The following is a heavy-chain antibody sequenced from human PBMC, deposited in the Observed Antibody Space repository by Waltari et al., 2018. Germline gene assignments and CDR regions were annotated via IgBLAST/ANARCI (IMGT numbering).Heavy chain of an antibody. CDR3: ARIFYWGYFDY. J-gene: IGHJ4*02. Sequence: QVQLQESGPGLVKPSETLSLPCTVSGGPISSYYWSWIRQPPGKGLEWIGYIYYSGSTNYNPSLKSRVTISVDTSKNQFSLKLSSVTAADTAVYYCARIFYWGYFDYWGQGTLVTVSS. CDR1: GGPISSYY. D-gene: IGHD7-27*01. V-gene: IGHV4-59*01. CDR2: IYYSGST.